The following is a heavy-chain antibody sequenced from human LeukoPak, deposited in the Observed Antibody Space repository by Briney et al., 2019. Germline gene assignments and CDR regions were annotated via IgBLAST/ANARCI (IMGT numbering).Heavy chain of an antibody. J-gene: IGHJ4*02. CDR3: ARILTTATRSKLIDY. CDR2: INSDGSST. Sequence: GGSLRLSCAASGFTFSSYWMHWVRQAPGKGLVWVSRINSDGSSTSYADSVKGRFTISRDNAKNTLYLQMNNLRAEDTAVYYCARILTTATRSKLIDYWGQGTLVTVSS. V-gene: IGHV3-74*01. D-gene: IGHD3-22*01. CDR1: GFTFSSYW.